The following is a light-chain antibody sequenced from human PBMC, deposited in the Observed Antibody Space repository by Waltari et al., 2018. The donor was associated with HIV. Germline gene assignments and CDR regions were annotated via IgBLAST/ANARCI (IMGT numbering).Light chain of an antibody. CDR1: SLRSYY. V-gene: IGLV3-19*01. CDR3: NSRDSSGNPR. J-gene: IGLJ2*01. Sequence: SSDLTQDPAVSVALGQTVKITCQGDSLRSYYASWYQPNPGQAPLLVIYCKNNRPSGIPDRFSCSSSGNTASLTITGAHAEDEADYYCNSRDSSGNPRFGGGTKLTVL. CDR2: CKN.